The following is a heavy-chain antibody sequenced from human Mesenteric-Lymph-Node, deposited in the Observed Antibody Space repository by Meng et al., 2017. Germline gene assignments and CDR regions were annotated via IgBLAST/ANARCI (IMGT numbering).Heavy chain of an antibody. D-gene: IGHD3-9*01. V-gene: IGHV1-8*02. CDR1: GYTFTSYA. CDR2: MNPNSGNT. Sequence: ASVKVSCKASGYTFTSYAMHWVRQAPGQRLEWMGWMNPNSGNTGYAQKFQGRVTMTRNTSISTAYMELSSLRSEDTAVYYCARAQGRYLDVWGQGTTVTVSS. J-gene: IGHJ6*02. CDR3: ARAQGRYLDV.